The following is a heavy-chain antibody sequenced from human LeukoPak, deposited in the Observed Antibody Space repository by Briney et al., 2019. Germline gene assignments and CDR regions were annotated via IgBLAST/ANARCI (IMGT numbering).Heavy chain of an antibody. CDR1: GGSISSSSYY. CDR2: IYYSGST. J-gene: IGHJ4*02. CDR3: IRCLTGYSLLDY. D-gene: IGHD3-9*01. Sequence: SEILSLTCTVSGGSISSSSYYWGWIRQPPGKGLEWIGSIYYSGSTYYNPSLKSRVTISVDTSKNQFSLKLSSVTAADTAVYYCIRCLTGYSLLDYWGQGTLVTVSS. V-gene: IGHV4-39*07.